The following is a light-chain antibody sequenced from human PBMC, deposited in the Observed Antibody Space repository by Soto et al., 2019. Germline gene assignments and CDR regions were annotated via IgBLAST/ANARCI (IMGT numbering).Light chain of an antibody. J-gene: IGKJ3*01. CDR3: MQRSNSPFT. CDR2: DAS. V-gene: IGKV3-11*01. Sequence: EIVLTQSPATLSLSPGERATLSCRASQSVNTYLAWYQQKPGQTPRLLLYDASNRAPAIPARFSGFGSGTDFTLNISSLEPEDFAVYYCMQRSNSPFTFGPGTKVDI. CDR1: QSVNTY.